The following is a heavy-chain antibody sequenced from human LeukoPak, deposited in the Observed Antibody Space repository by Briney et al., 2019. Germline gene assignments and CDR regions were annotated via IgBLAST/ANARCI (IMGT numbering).Heavy chain of an antibody. CDR1: GGSISSDSYY. D-gene: IGHD6-19*01. CDR3: ARTITVAGKYYFDY. J-gene: IGHJ4*02. Sequence: SGTLSLTCTVSGGSISSDSYYWSWIRQPAGTGLEWIGRIYTSGSTNYNPSLKSRVTISVDTSKNQFSLTLSSVTAADTAVYYCARTITVAGKYYFDYWGQGTLVTVSS. V-gene: IGHV4-61*02. CDR2: IYTSGST.